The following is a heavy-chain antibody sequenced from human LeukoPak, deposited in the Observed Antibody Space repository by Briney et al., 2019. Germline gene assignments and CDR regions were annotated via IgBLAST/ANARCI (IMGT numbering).Heavy chain of an antibody. CDR1: GFTFSTYD. V-gene: IGHV3-23*01. CDR3: AKELPRSGKTFDY. J-gene: IGHJ4*02. Sequence: GGSLRLSCEASGFTFSTYDMTWLRQAPGKGLEGVASIGGSGRIIYYTDSVKGRFTISRDNFKHTVYLQMDSLRAEDTAVYYCAKELPRSGKTFDYWGQGTLVTVSS. D-gene: IGHD3-10*01. CDR2: IGGSGRII.